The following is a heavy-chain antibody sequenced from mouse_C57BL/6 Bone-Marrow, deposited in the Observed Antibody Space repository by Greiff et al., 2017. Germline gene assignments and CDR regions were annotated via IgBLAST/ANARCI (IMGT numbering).Heavy chain of an antibody. Sequence: QVQLQQSGAELARPGASVKLSCKASGYTFTSYGISWVKQRTGQGLEWIGEIYPRSGNTYYNEEFKGKDTLTADKSSSTAYMELRSLTSEDSAVYFCARSLIPVFDYWGQGTTLTVSS. V-gene: IGHV1-81*01. CDR1: GYTFTSYG. J-gene: IGHJ2*01. CDR2: IYPRSGNT. CDR3: ARSLIPVFDY.